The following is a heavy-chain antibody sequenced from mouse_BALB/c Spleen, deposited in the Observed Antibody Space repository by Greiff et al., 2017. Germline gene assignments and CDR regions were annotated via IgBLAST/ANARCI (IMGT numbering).Heavy chain of an antibody. V-gene: IGHV1-4*01. CDR2: INPSTGYT. CDR1: GYTFTSYW. D-gene: IGHD2-14*01. CDR3: ARREDYRYAMDY. Sequence: QVQLKESGAELARPGASVKMSCKASGYTFTSYWMHWVKQRPGQGLEWIGYINPSTGYTEYNQKFKDKATLTADKSSSTAYMQLSSLTSEDSAVYCCARREDYRYAMDYWGQGTSVTVSS. J-gene: IGHJ4*01.